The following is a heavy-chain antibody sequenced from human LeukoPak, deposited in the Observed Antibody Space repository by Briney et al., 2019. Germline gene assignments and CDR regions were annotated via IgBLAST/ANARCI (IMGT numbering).Heavy chain of an antibody. CDR3: ARSLGYCSGGSCYAVGYYFDY. Sequence: PSETLSLTCTVSGGAVSSGGYDWSWIHQPPGKGLEWIGYIYYSGSTNYNPTLKSRVTISVDTSKNQFSLKLSSVTAADTAVYYCARSLGYCSGGSCYAVGYYFDYWGQGTLVTVSS. CDR2: IYYSGST. CDR1: GGAVSSGGYD. J-gene: IGHJ4*02. V-gene: IGHV4-61*08. D-gene: IGHD2-15*01.